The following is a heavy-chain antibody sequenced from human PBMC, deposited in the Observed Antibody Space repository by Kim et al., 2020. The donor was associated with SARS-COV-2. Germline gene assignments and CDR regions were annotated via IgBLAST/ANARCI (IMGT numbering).Heavy chain of an antibody. CDR1: GFTFSSFG. V-gene: IGHV3-23*01. Sequence: GGSLRLSCAASGFTFSSFGMYWVRQAPGRGLEWVSAISTTSVVTYYADSVKGRFTISRDNSRNTLYLQMDSLSAEDTAVYYCAKRFHNIQWYSFDNWGQG. CDR3: AKRFHNIQWYSFDN. D-gene: IGHD2-15*01. J-gene: IGHJ4*02. CDR2: ISTTSVVT.